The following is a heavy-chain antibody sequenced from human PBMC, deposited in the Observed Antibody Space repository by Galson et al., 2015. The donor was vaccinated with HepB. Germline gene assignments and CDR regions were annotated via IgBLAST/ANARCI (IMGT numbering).Heavy chain of an antibody. CDR1: GFTFSSYS. Sequence: SLRLSCAASGFTFSSYSMNWVRQAPGKGLEWVSYISSSSSTIYYADSVKGRFTISRDNAKNSLYLQMNSLRAEDTAVYYCARDQSMVVPAAMDILRWFDPWGQGTLVTVSS. D-gene: IGHD2-2*01. CDR3: ARDQSMVVPAAMDILRWFDP. V-gene: IGHV3-48*04. CDR2: ISSSSSTI. J-gene: IGHJ5*02.